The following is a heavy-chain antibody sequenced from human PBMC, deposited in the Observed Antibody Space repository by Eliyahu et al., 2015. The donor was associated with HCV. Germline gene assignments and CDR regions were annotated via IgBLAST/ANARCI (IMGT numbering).Heavy chain of an antibody. D-gene: IGHD6-19*01. CDR1: GFIVSSNY. CDR3: AREPNSSGYYGREGWLDP. V-gene: IGHV3-66*01. CDR2: IYTGGST. Sequence: EVQLVESGGGLVQPGGSLRLSCXASGFIVSSNYMTWVRQAPGKGLGWVSVIYTGGSTYYADSVKGRFSVSRDKSKNTVYLDLNSLRVEDTAVYYCAREPNSSGYYGREGWLDPWGQGTLVTVSS. J-gene: IGHJ5*02.